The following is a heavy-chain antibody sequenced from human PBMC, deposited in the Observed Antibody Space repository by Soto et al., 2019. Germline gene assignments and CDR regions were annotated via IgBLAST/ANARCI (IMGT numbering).Heavy chain of an antibody. D-gene: IGHD7-27*01. CDR3: AKGVGWGSHFRGGYFDY. J-gene: IGHJ4*02. Sequence: GGSLRLSCAASGFTFSSYAMSWVRQAPGKGLEWVSAISGSGGSTYYADSVKGRFTISRDNSKNTLYLQMNSLRAEDTAVYYCAKGVGWGSHFRGGYFDYWGQGTLVTVSS. CDR1: GFTFSSYA. V-gene: IGHV3-23*01. CDR2: ISGSGGST.